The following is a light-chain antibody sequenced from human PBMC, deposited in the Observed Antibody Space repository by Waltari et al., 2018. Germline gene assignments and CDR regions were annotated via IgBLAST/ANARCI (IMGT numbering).Light chain of an antibody. Sequence: EIVLTQSPATLSLSPGEGATLSCRASQSVSSQLVWYQQKRGQAPRLLIYDASNRATGIPARFIGSGSGTDFTLIISSLEPEDFAVYYCQQCNNSPPTFGQGTKVEIK. J-gene: IGKJ1*01. CDR1: QSVSSQ. CDR3: QQCNNSPPT. CDR2: DAS. V-gene: IGKV3-11*01.